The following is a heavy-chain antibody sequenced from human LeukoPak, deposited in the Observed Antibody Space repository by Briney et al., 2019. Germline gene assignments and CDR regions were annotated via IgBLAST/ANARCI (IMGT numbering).Heavy chain of an antibody. V-gene: IGHV1-2*06. CDR2: INPNSGGT. D-gene: IGHD3-22*01. CDR1: GYTFTGYY. J-gene: IGHJ4*02. Sequence: ASVKVSCKASGYTFTGYYMHWVRQAPGQGLEWMGRINPNSGGTNYAQKFQGRVTMTRDTSISTAYMELSRLRSDDTAVYYCARTRICYDSSGYYYYFDYWGQGTLVTVSS. CDR3: ARTRICYDSSGYYYYFDY.